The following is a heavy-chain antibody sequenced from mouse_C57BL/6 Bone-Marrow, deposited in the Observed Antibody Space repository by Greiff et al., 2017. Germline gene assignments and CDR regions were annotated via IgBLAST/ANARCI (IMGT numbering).Heavy chain of an antibody. V-gene: IGHV3-6*01. CDR3: ARLNYYGAY. D-gene: IGHD2-1*01. CDR1: GYSITSGYY. Sequence: VQLQQSGPGLVKPSPSLSLTCSVTGYSITSGYYWNLIRQFPGNKLEWMGYISYDGSNNYNPSLKNRISITRDTSKNQFFLKLNSVTTEDTATYCCARLNYYGAYWGQGTLVTVSA. CDR2: ISYDGSN. J-gene: IGHJ3*01.